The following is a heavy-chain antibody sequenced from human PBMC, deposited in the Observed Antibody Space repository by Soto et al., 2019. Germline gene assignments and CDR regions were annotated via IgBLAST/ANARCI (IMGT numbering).Heavy chain of an antibody. CDR1: GGTFSSYA. CDR3: ARYVEDCTNGVCYRGWFDP. CDR2: IIPIFGTA. J-gene: IGHJ5*02. D-gene: IGHD2-8*01. Sequence: SVKVSCKASGGTFSSYAISWVRQAPGQGLDWMGGIIPIFGTANYAQKFQGRVTITADESTSTAYMELSSLRSEDTAVYYCARYVEDCTNGVCYRGWFDPWGQGSLVTVSS. V-gene: IGHV1-69*13.